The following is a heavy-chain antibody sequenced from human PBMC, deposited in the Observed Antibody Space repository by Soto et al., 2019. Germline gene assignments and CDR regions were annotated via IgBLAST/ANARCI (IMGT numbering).Heavy chain of an antibody. J-gene: IGHJ3*02. CDR3: AKAQYCSGGSCYGWGDAFDI. D-gene: IGHD2-15*01. CDR1: GLIFNVYS. V-gene: IGHV3-30*18. Sequence: VRLVESGGGVVQPGRSLRLSCAVSGLIFNVYSMHWGRQSPGKGLEWVAVISYDGRVTHYADSVKGRFTISRDNSEKTVYLAMNGLRAEDTAVYYCAKAQYCSGGSCYGWGDAFDIWGQGTMVTVSS. CDR2: ISYDGRVT.